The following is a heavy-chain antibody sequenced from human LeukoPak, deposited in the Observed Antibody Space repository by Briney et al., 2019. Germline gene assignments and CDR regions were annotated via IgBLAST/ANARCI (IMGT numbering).Heavy chain of an antibody. Sequence: WETLSLTCTVSGGSISGYNYYWGWIRQPPGKGLEWVGSSHYSGSTSYTPSLKSRVTISVDTSMNQFSLKLTSVTAADTAVYYCARVAAPTYYFYYYMDVWGKGTTVTVSS. V-gene: IGHV4-39*07. D-gene: IGHD4-11*01. J-gene: IGHJ6*03. CDR3: ARVAAPTYYFYYYMDV. CDR2: SHYSGST. CDR1: GGSISGYNYY.